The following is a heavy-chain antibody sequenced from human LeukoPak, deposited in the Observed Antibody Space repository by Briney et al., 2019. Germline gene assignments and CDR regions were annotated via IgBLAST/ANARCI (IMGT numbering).Heavy chain of an antibody. D-gene: IGHD6-19*01. CDR3: ARTRELRQWQIPYDY. V-gene: IGHV3-23*01. Sequence: PGGSLRLSCATSGFTFSNYAMSWVRQAPGKGLEWVSGISGSGGSTYYADSVKGRFTISRDSSKNTLYLQINSLRAEDTAVYYCARTRELRQWQIPYDYWGQGALVAVSS. J-gene: IGHJ4*02. CDR1: GFTFSNYA. CDR2: ISGSGGST.